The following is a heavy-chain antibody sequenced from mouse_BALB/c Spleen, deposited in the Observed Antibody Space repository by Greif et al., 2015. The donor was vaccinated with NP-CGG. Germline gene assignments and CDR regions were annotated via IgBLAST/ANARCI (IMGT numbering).Heavy chain of an antibody. CDR1: GFTFTDYY. J-gene: IGHJ4*01. V-gene: IGHV7-3*02. D-gene: IGHD1-1*01. Sequence: EVKLVESGGGLVQPGGSLRLSCATSGFTFTDYYMSWVRQPPGKALEWLGFIRNKANGYTTEYSASVKCRFTISRDNSQNILFLQMNPLRAEDSAPYYCAKDKGFLRAIDYWGQGTPVTLSS. CDR3: AKDKGFLRAIDY. CDR2: IRNKANGYTT.